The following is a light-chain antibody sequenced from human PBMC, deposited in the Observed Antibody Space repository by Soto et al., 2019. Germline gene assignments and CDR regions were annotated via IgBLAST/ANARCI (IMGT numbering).Light chain of an antibody. J-gene: IGKJ1*01. CDR1: QSISNW. V-gene: IGKV1-5*03. CDR2: KAS. Sequence: DIQMTQSPSTLSASVGDRVTITCRASQSISNWLAWYQQKPGKAPKLLIYKASTLESGIPSRFSGSGSGTEFTLTISSLQPDDFATYYCQQYDSYRWTFGQGTKVEF. CDR3: QQYDSYRWT.